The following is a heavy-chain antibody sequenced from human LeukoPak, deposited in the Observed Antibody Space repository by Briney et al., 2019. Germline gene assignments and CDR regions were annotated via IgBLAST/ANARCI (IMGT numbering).Heavy chain of an antibody. V-gene: IGHV3-30*02. CDR3: ARDYYYYGSGSYYSPYYYYYYMDV. CDR2: IQADGGNK. Sequence: GGSLRLSCAASGFTFRNSDMHWVRQAPGKGPEWVAFIQADGGNKYYTDSVKGRFTISRDNAKNSLYLQMNSLRAEDTAVYYCARDYYYYGSGSYYSPYYYYYYMDVWGKGTTVTISS. J-gene: IGHJ6*03. D-gene: IGHD3-10*01. CDR1: GFTFRNSD.